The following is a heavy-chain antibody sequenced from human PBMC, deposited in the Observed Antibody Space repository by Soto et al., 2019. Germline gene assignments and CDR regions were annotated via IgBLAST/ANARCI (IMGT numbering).Heavy chain of an antibody. Sequence: XGSLILSCAAAGFTFEDYALHWVRQSSGKGPEWVSLISADGSDPYYADSVKGRFTISRDNRKDSLYLQMNSLRPEDSAIYYCTKARFYFDSSPYDYWGQGTLVTVSS. CDR2: ISADGSDP. D-gene: IGHD3-22*01. V-gene: IGHV3-43D*03. CDR1: GFTFEDYA. J-gene: IGHJ4*02. CDR3: TKARFYFDSSPYDY.